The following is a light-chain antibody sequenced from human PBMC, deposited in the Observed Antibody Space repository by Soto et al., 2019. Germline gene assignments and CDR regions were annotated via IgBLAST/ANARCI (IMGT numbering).Light chain of an antibody. J-gene: IGKJ3*01. CDR1: QSVLYTSYNKNL. Sequence: DIVMTQSPDSLAVSLGERATINCKSSQSVLYTSYNKNLLAWYQQKPGQPPKLLIYWASTRESGVPDRFSGSGSGTDFTLTISSLQAEDVAVYYCQQHSDSPPLFTSGPGTKVNS. CDR2: WAS. CDR3: QQHSDSPPLFT. V-gene: IGKV4-1*01.